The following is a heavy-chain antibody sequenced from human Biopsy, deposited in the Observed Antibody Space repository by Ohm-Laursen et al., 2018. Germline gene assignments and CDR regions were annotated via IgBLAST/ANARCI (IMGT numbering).Heavy chain of an antibody. CDR2: IYHGSGT. CDR3: ASRSLFFRYFAS. Sequence: SETLSLTCTVSDSSVSHDYFWTWLRQPPGKGLERIGSIYHGSGTSYNPSVKTRVALTLDKAKNEFSLRIDSATAADTAVYYCASRSLFFRYFASWGQGTPVTVSS. CDR1: DSSVSHDYF. D-gene: IGHD3-9*01. J-gene: IGHJ4*02. V-gene: IGHV4-38-2*02.